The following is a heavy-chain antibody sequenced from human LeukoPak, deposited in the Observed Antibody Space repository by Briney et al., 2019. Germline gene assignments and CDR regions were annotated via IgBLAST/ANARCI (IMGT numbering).Heavy chain of an antibody. CDR1: GFTFDDYG. Sequence: PGGSLRLSCAASGFTFDDYGMSWVRQAPGKGLEWVSGINWNGGSTGYADSVKGRFTISRDNSKNTLYLQMNSLRAEDTAVYYCAKVDIVATIDAGRLVDYWGQGTLVTVSS. V-gene: IGHV3-20*04. D-gene: IGHD5-12*01. J-gene: IGHJ4*02. CDR3: AKVDIVATIDAGRLVDY. CDR2: INWNGGST.